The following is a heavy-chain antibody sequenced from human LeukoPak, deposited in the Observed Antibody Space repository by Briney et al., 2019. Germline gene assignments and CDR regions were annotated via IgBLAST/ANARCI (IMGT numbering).Heavy chain of an antibody. Sequence: ASVKVSCKASGYTFTDYALHWVRQAPGQSLEWMGWITTGRGETRYSQDFQRRITLTRDKSANTVYMDLSDLTSEDTAIYYCARGGQQWRGGNYFDSWGQGTLVAVSS. CDR2: ITTGRGET. CDR1: GYTFTDYA. CDR3: ARGGQQWRGGNYFDS. D-gene: IGHD6-19*01. V-gene: IGHV1-3*03. J-gene: IGHJ4*02.